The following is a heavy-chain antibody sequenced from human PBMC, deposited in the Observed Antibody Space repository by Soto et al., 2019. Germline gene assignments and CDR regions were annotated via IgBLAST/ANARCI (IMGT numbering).Heavy chain of an antibody. CDR3: ARQGYSSGWRPYYYYGMDV. V-gene: IGHV4-39*01. CDR2: IYYSGST. CDR1: GGSISISSYY. J-gene: IGHJ6*02. D-gene: IGHD6-19*01. Sequence: SEALSLTCTVSGGSISISSYYWVCIRQPPGKGLEWIGSIYYSGSTYYNPSLKSRVTISVDTSKNQFSLKLSSVTAADTAVYYCARQGYSSGWRPYYYYGMDVWGQGNTVTVSS.